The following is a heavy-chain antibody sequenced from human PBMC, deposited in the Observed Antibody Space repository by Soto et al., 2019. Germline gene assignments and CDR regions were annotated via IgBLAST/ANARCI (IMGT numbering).Heavy chain of an antibody. CDR3: AKSLGDMVTFGGVIIVTLGDY. CDR1: GFTFSSYG. V-gene: IGHV3-23*01. CDR2: LSGSGGST. D-gene: IGHD3-16*02. J-gene: IGHJ4*02. Sequence: EVQLLESGGGLVQPGGSLRLSCAASGFTFSSYGLSWVRQAPGKGLEWVSGLSGSGGSTYYADSVKGRFTISRDNSKNTLYLQMNSLRAEDTAVYYCAKSLGDMVTFGGVIIVTLGDYWGQGTMVTVTS.